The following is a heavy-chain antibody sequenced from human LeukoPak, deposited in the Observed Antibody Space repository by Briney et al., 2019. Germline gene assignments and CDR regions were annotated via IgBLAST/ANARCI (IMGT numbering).Heavy chain of an antibody. CDR1: GGSISSYY. D-gene: IGHD3-16*01. J-gene: IGHJ4*02. Sequence: SETLSLTCAVSGGSISSYYWSWIRQPPGKGLEWIGYIYYSGSTNYNPSLKSRVTISVDTSKNQFSLKLSSVTAADTAVYYCARQNFMITFGGVIPNDFDYWGQGTLVTVSS. CDR3: ARQNFMITFGGVIPNDFDY. CDR2: IYYSGST. V-gene: IGHV4-59*01.